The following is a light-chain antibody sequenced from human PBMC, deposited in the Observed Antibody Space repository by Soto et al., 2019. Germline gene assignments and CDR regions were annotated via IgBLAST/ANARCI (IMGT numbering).Light chain of an antibody. Sequence: RVTQSPSALSASTGDRVTITCRASQGISSYLSWYQQKPGNAPKLLIYAASTLQSGVPSRFSGSGSGTEFTLTISCLQSEDFAPYYCQQYYSYPLTFGGGTKVDIK. J-gene: IGKJ4*01. V-gene: IGKV1-8*01. CDR2: AAS. CDR1: QGISSY. CDR3: QQYYSYPLT.